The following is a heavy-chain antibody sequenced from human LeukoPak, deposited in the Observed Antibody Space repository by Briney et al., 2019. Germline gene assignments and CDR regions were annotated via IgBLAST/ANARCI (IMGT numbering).Heavy chain of an antibody. CDR2: INPNSGGT. Sequence: ASVKVSCKASGYTVYYMHWVRQAPGQGLEWMGWINPNSGGTNYAQKFQGRVTMTRDTSISTAYMELSRLRSDDAAVYYCAREVLAKNYGLDVWGQGTTVTVSS. V-gene: IGHV1-2*02. J-gene: IGHJ6*02. CDR3: AREVLAKNYGLDV. D-gene: IGHD2-8*02. CDR1: GYTVYY.